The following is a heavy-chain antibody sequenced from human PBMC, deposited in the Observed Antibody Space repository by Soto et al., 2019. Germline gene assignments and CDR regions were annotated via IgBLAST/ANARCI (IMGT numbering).Heavy chain of an antibody. Sequence: EVQLVESGGGLVQPGGSLRLSCEAPGFTFRNYDMHGFRQGTGKGLEWVSGISAAGDPDYADSVEGRFTISRENAQNSFFLQMNSLRVGDTAVYYCARTDRDFYGLDVWGQGTTVIVSS. CDR1: GFTFRNYD. J-gene: IGHJ6*02. V-gene: IGHV3-13*05. CDR2: ISAAGDP. CDR3: ARTDRDFYGLDV.